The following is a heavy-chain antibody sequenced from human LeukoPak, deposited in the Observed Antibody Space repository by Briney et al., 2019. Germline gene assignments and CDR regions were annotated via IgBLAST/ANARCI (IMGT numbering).Heavy chain of an antibody. CDR3: AKNNWFDP. CDR1: GGSISGSY. CDR2: INHNGAT. J-gene: IGHJ5*02. Sequence: SETLSLTCTVSGGSISGSYWSWIRQPPGKGLEWIGEINHNGATKYNPSLKSRVTISVDTSKNQFSLKLNSVTAADTAVYYCAKNNWFDPWGQGTLVTVSS. V-gene: IGHV4-34*01.